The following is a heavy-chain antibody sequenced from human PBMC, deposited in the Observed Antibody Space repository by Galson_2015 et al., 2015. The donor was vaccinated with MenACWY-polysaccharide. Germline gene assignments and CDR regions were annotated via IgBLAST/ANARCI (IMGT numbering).Heavy chain of an antibody. CDR3: ARDRGGAVAGTFLLDY. Sequence: SLRLSCAASGFTFSSYAMHWVRQAPGKGLEWVAVISYDGSNKYYADSVKGRFTISRDNSKNTLYLQMNSLRAEDTAVYYCARDRGGAVAGTFLLDYWGQGTLVTVSS. D-gene: IGHD6-19*01. V-gene: IGHV3-30-3*01. CDR1: GFTFSSYA. J-gene: IGHJ4*02. CDR2: ISYDGSNK.